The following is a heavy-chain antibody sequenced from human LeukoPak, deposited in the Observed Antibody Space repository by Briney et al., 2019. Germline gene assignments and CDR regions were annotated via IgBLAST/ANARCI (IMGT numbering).Heavy chain of an antibody. J-gene: IGHJ3*02. CDR1: GFTFSSYW. CDR3: ARDLYYYDSSGYYYSAFDI. D-gene: IGHD3-22*01. Sequence: PGGSLRLSCAASGFTFSSYWMHWVRQAPGKGLVWVSRINSDGSSTSYADSVKGRFTISRDNAKNTLYLQMNSLRAEDTAVYYCARDLYYYDSSGYYYSAFDIWGQGTMVTVSS. CDR2: INSDGSST. V-gene: IGHV3-74*01.